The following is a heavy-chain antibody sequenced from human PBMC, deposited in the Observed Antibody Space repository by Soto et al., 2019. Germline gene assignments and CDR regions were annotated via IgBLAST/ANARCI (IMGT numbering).Heavy chain of an antibody. CDR1: GGSISSSSYY. D-gene: IGHD2-15*01. V-gene: IGHV4-39*01. J-gene: IGHJ4*02. Sequence: SETLSLTCTVSGGSISSSSYYWGWIRQPPGKGLEWIGSIYYSGSTYYNPSLKSRVTISVDTSKNQFSLKLSSVTAADTAVYYCARHAEQTKQHCSGGSCHFDYWGQGTLVTVSS. CDR2: IYYSGST. CDR3: ARHAEQTKQHCSGGSCHFDY.